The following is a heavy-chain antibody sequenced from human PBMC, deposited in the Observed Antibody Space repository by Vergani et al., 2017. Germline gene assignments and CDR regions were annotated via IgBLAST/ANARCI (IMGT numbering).Heavy chain of an antibody. Sequence: QVQLVESGGGVVQPGGSLRLSCAASGFTFSSYGMHWVRQAPGKGLEWVAFIRYDGSNKHYADSVKGRFTISRDNSKNTLYLQMNSLRAEDTAVYYCAKDLDVWGQGTTVTVSS. V-gene: IGHV3-30*02. CDR1: GFTFSSYG. CDR3: AKDLDV. CDR2: IRYDGSNK. J-gene: IGHJ6*02.